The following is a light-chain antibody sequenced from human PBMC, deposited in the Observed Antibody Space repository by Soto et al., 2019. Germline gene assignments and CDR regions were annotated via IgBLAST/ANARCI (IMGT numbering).Light chain of an antibody. CDR1: HSVSSSY. Sequence: EIVLTQSPGTLSLSPGERATLSCRASHSVSSSYLAWYQQKPGQAPRLLIYGASSRATGIPDRFSGSGSGTDFTLTTSKLEPEDFAGYYCQQKGSPPPFTFGGGTKVEIK. CDR3: QQKGSPPPFT. CDR2: GAS. J-gene: IGKJ4*01. V-gene: IGKV3-20*01.